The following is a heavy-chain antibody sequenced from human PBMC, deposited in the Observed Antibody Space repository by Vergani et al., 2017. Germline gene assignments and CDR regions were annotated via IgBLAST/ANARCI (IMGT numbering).Heavy chain of an antibody. CDR2: IYYSGST. CDR3: ARGAAARPPFDY. J-gene: IGHJ4*02. Sequence: QVQLQELRPGLVKPSETLSLTCTLPGGPTSSGGYYWSWIRQHPGKGLEWIGYIYYSGSTYYNPSLTSRVTISVDTSKNQFSLKLSSVTAADTAVYYCARGAAARPPFDYWGQRTLVAVSA. CDR1: GGPTSSGGYY. V-gene: IGHV4-31*03. D-gene: IGHD6-6*01.